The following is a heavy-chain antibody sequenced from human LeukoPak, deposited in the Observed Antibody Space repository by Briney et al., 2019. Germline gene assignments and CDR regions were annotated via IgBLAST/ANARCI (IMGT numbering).Heavy chain of an antibody. D-gene: IGHD2-8*01. CDR1: GGSISSSSYY. J-gene: IGHJ5*02. CDR3: ARTQWGSWFDP. Sequence: PSETLSLTCTASGGSISSSSYYWGWIRQPPGKGLEWIGSIYYSGSTYYNPSLKSRVTIPVDTSKNQFSLKLSSVTAADTAVYYCARTQWGSWFDPWGQGTLVTVSS. V-gene: IGHV4-39*07. CDR2: IYYSGST.